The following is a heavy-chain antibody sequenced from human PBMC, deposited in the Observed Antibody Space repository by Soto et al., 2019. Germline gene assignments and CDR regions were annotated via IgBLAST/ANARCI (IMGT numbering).Heavy chain of an antibody. J-gene: IGHJ5*02. CDR2: INHSGST. Sequence: TLSLTWAVEWGSFIGYCWSWILQPPGKGLEWIGEINHSGSTNYDPSLKSRVTISVDTSKNQFSLKLSSVTAADTAVYYCARGGQRITMIVVVITRNWFDPWGQGTLVTVSS. V-gene: IGHV4-34*01. D-gene: IGHD3-22*01. CDR1: WGSFIGYC. CDR3: ARGGQRITMIVVVITRNWFDP.